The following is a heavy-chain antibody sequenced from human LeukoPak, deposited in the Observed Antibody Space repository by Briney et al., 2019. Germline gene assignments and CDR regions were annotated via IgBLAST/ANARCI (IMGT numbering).Heavy chain of an antibody. CDR3: ARGPPSIYYYDSTDY. D-gene: IGHD3-22*01. V-gene: IGHV1-8*01. Sequence: ASVKVSCKASGYTFTSYDINWVRQATGQGLEWMGWMNPNSGNTGYAQKFQGRVTMTRNTSISTAYMGLSSLRSEDTAVYYCARGPPSIYYYDSTDYWGQGTLVTVSS. CDR1: GYTFTSYD. CDR2: MNPNSGNT. J-gene: IGHJ4*02.